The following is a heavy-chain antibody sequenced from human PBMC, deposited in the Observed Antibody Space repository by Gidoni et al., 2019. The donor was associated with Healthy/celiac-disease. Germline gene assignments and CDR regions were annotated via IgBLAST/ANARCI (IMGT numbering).Heavy chain of an antibody. CDR2: IYSGGST. CDR1: GFTVCSNY. V-gene: IGHV3-66*01. D-gene: IGHD1-26*01. J-gene: IGHJ3*02. CDR3: ARACDDVWETAGAFDI. Sequence: EVKLVESVGGLVQPGGSLCLYCAASGFTVCSNYMRWFRQAPGKGLEWVSVIYSGGSTYYADYVKGRFTISRDNSKNTLYLQMNSLRAEDTAVYYCARACDDVWETAGAFDIWGQGTMVTVSS.